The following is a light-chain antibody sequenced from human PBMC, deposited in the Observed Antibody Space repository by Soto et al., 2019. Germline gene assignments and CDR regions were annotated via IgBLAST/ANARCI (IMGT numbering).Light chain of an antibody. J-gene: IGKJ2*01. CDR2: GAS. CDR3: QQYGSSFST. Sequence: EIVLTQSPDTLSLSPGERATLSCRASQSVTNSYLAWYQQKPGQAPRLLVYGASSRATGIPDRFSGSGSGTDFPLIIGRLEPEDFGVYYCQQYGSSFSTFGQGAKLEIK. CDR1: QSVTNSY. V-gene: IGKV3-20*01.